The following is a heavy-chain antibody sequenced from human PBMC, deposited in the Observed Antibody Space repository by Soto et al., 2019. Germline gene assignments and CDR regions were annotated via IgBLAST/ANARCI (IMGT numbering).Heavy chain of an antibody. CDR1: GFTFSSYA. J-gene: IGHJ4*02. CDR3: ATSTAYCGGDCSYYFDY. V-gene: IGHV3-23*01. CDR2: ISGSGGST. D-gene: IGHD2-21*02. Sequence: GGSLRLSCAASGFTFSSYAMSWVRQAPGKGLEWVSAISGSGGSTYYADSVKGRFTISRDNSKNTLYLQMNSLRAEDTAVYYCATSTAYCGGDCSYYFDYWGQGTLVTISS.